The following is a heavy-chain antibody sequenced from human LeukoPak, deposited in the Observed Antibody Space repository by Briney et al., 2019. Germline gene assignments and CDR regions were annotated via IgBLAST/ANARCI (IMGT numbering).Heavy chain of an antibody. V-gene: IGHV4-31*03. D-gene: IGHD4-17*01. Sequence: PSETLSLTCTVSGGSISSGGSYWSWIRQHPGKGLEWIGYIYYSGSTYYNPSLKSRVTISVDTSKNQFSLKLSSVTAADTAVYYCARSTVTKPYFDYWGQGTLVTVSS. CDR3: ARSTVTKPYFDY. CDR1: GGSISSGGSY. J-gene: IGHJ4*02. CDR2: IYYSGST.